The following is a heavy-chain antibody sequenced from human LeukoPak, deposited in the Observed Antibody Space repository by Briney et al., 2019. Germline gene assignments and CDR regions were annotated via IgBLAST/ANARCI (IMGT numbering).Heavy chain of an antibody. Sequence: GRSLRLSCAASGXTFSNFGMHWVRQAPGKGLEWVAVIWYDGSNKYYADSVKGRFTISRDNSKNTLYLQMNSLRAEDTAVYYCAKVYSSGWYVLVAVDYWGQGTLVTISS. J-gene: IGHJ4*02. V-gene: IGHV3-33*06. CDR1: GXTFSNFG. CDR3: AKVYSSGWYVLVAVDY. CDR2: IWYDGSNK. D-gene: IGHD6-19*01.